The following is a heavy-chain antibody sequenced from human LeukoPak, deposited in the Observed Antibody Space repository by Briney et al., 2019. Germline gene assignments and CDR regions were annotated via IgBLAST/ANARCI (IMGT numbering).Heavy chain of an antibody. CDR2: ISGSGGST. CDR1: GFTFSSYG. D-gene: IGHD4-17*01. V-gene: IGHV3-23*01. CDR3: AKDRRYGDYDWFDP. Sequence: GGSLRLSCTASGFTFSSYGMSWVRQAPGKGLEWVSAISGSGGSTYYADSVKGRFTISRDNSKNTLYLQMNSLRAEDTAVYYCAKDRRYGDYDWFDPWGQGTLVTVSS. J-gene: IGHJ5*02.